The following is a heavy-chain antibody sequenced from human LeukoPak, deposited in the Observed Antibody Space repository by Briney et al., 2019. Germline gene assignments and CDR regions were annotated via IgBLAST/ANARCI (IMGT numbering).Heavy chain of an antibody. CDR2: INPNSGGT. D-gene: IGHD6-13*01. CDR3: ARGAGIAADDAFDI. CDR1: GYTFTGYY. J-gene: IGHJ3*02. Sequence: ASVRVSCKASGYTFTGYYMHWVRQAPGQGLEWMGWINPNSGGTNYAQKFQGRVTMTRDTSISTAYMELSRLRSDDTAVYYCARGAGIAADDAFDIWGQGTMVTVSS. V-gene: IGHV1-2*02.